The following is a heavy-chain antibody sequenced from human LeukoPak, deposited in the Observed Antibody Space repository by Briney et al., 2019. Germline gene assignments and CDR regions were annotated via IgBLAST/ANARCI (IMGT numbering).Heavy chain of an antibody. J-gene: IGHJ4*02. CDR1: GVTFSSYA. Sequence: GGSLRLSCAASGVTFSSYAMSWVRQAPGKGLEWVSAISGSGGSTYYADSVKGRFTISRDNSKNTLYLQMNSLRAEDTAVYYCAKVNSSPAGSGIDYWGLGTLVTVSS. V-gene: IGHV3-23*01. D-gene: IGHD6-13*01. CDR3: AKVNSSPAGSGIDY. CDR2: ISGSGGST.